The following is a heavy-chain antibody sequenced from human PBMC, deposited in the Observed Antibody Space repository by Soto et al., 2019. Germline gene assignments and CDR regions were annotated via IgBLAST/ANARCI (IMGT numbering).Heavy chain of an antibody. CDR1: GFTVNSLE. D-gene: IGHD2-15*01. V-gene: IGHV3-48*03. CDR2: ISVSGGTI. Sequence: XGCLRLSCAVCGFTVNSLEVDGVRQAPGKGLEWVSYISVSGGTIYYAPSVKGRFTISRDNAKNSLYLQMNSLRAEDTGIYYCTREGYGGTSDAFDIWGQGTVVTVSS. J-gene: IGHJ3*02. CDR3: TREGYGGTSDAFDI.